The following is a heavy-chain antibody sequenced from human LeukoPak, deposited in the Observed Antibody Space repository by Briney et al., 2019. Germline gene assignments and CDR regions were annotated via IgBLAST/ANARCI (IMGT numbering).Heavy chain of an antibody. CDR1: GFIFSDYS. J-gene: IGHJ3*02. D-gene: IGHD3-22*01. CDR2: ISSSSNTI. CDR3: ASGYYYDSSGYQI. Sequence: GGSLRLSCAASGFIFSDYSMNWVRQAPGKGLEWISYISSSSNTIYYADSVKGRFTISRDNAKNALYLQMNSLRAEDTAVYYCASGYYYDSSGYQIWGQGTMVTVSS. V-gene: IGHV3-48*01.